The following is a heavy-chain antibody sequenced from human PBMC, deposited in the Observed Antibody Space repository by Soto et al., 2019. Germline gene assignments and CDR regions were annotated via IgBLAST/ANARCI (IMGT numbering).Heavy chain of an antibody. CDR2: IWYDGSNK. J-gene: IGHJ6*03. V-gene: IGHV3-33*01. CDR1: GFTFSSYG. Sequence: GGSLRLSCAASGFTFSSYGMHWVLQAPGKGLEWVAVIWYDGSNKYYADSVKGRFTISRDNSKNTLYLQMNSLRAEDTAVYYCARAPDYYYYMDVWGKGTTVTVSS. CDR3: ARAPDYYYYMDV.